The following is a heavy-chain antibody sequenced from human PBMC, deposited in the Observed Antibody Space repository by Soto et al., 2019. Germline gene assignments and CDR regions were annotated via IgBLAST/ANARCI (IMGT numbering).Heavy chain of an antibody. Sequence: EVHLVESGGGVVQPGGSLRLSCAASGFSFSMYSMNWVRQAPGKGLEWVSAISGSGGSTYYADSVKGRFTISRDNSKNTLYLQMNSLRAEDTAVYYCAKSASGHDAFDIWGQGTMVTVSS. J-gene: IGHJ3*02. CDR3: AKSASGHDAFDI. V-gene: IGHV3-23*04. D-gene: IGHD2-15*01. CDR1: GFSFSMYS. CDR2: ISGSGGST.